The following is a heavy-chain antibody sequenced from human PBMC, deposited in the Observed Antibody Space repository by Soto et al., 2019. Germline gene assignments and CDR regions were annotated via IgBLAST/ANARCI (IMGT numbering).Heavy chain of an antibody. D-gene: IGHD2-2*01. CDR3: ARVRGTIPYIVVVPAANWFDP. J-gene: IGHJ5*02. V-gene: IGHV1-18*01. CDR1: GYTFTSYG. Sequence: ASVKVSCKASGYTFTSYGISWVRQAPGQGLEWMGWISAYNGNTNYAQKLQGRVTMTTDTSTSTAYMELRSLRSDDTAVYYCARVRGTIPYIVVVPAANWFDPWGQGTLVTVSS. CDR2: ISAYNGNT.